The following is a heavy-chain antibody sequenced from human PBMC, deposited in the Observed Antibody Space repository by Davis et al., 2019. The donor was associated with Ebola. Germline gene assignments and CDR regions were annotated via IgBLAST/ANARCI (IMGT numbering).Heavy chain of an antibody. Sequence: SVKVSCKASGFILTNYAIHWVRQAPGQRLEWMGWVHGGNGNTKYSQKFQGRVTITRDTSASTAYMELSSLRSEDTAVYYCARGFEQWLVLLGDTNFDYWGQGTLVTVSS. CDR2: VHGGNGNT. J-gene: IGHJ4*02. CDR1: GFILTNYA. CDR3: ARGFEQWLVLLGDTNFDY. D-gene: IGHD6-19*01. V-gene: IGHV1-3*01.